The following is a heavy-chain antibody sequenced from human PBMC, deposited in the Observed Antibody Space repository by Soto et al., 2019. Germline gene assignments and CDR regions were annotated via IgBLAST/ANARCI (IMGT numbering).Heavy chain of an antibody. Sequence: SETLSLTCTVSGGSISSGDYYWSWIRQPPGKGLEWIGYIYYSGSTYYNPSLKSRVTISVDTSKNQFSLKLSSVTAADTAVYYCAREPGVAAAAGVDYWGQGTLVTVSS. V-gene: IGHV4-30-4*01. D-gene: IGHD6-13*01. CDR2: IYYSGST. CDR1: GGSISSGDYY. J-gene: IGHJ4*02. CDR3: AREPGVAAAAGVDY.